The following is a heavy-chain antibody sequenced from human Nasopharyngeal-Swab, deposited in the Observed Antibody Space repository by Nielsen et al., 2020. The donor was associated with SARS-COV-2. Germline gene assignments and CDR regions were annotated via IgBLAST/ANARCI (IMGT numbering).Heavy chain of an antibody. J-gene: IGHJ6*02. CDR1: GGSISSSSYY. V-gene: IGHV4-39*01. CDR3: ARHGLRSYGYGFYYGMDV. D-gene: IGHD5-18*01. Sequence: SETLSLTCTVSGGSISSSSYYWGWIRQPPGKGLEWIGSIYYSGSTYYNPSLKSRVTISVDTSKNQFSPKLSSVTAADTAVYYCARHGLRSYGYGFYYGMDVWGQGTTVTVSS. CDR2: IYYSGST.